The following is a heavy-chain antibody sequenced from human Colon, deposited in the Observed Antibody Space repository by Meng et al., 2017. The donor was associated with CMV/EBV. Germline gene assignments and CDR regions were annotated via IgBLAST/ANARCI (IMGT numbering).Heavy chain of an antibody. CDR3: VRRSYSGQDDY. CDR1: GVSVITDKAG. CDR2: IYWDVAT. V-gene: IGHV2-5*02. D-gene: IGHD5-12*01. Sequence: HIILKESGPTLVNPTQALTLTCTFSGVSVITDKAGVGWILHPPGKALEWLGFIYWDVATRYSPSLKTRLTITRDTSKNQVSLTMTNMDPADTATYYCVRRSYSGQDDYWGQGALVTVSS. J-gene: IGHJ4*02.